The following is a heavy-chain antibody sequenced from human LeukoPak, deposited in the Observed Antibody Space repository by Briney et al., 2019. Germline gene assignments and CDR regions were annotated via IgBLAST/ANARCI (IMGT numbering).Heavy chain of an antibody. CDR3: ARDGPRYCSGGSCQHNWFDP. CDR2: INPSGGST. CDR1: GYTFTSYY. Sequence: ASVKVSCKASGYTFTSYYMHWVRQAPGQGLEWMGIINPSGGSTSYAQKFQGRVAMTRDMSTSTVYMELSSLRSEDTTVYYCARDGPRYCSGGSCQHNWFDPWGQGTLVTVSS. V-gene: IGHV1-46*01. D-gene: IGHD2-15*01. J-gene: IGHJ5*02.